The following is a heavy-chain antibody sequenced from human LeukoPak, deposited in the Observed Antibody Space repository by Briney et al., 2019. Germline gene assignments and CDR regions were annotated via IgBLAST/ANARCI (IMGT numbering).Heavy chain of an antibody. V-gene: IGHV5-51*01. CDR2: IYPGDSDT. CDR3: ARLAYSSSYYYYMDV. D-gene: IGHD6-6*01. CDR1: GYSFTSYW. J-gene: IGHJ6*03. Sequence: GESLKISCKGSGYSFTSYWIGLVRQMPGKGLEWMGIIYPGDSDTRYSPSFQGQVTISADKSISTAYLQWSSLKASDTAMYYCARLAYSSSYYYYMDVWGKGTTVTVSS.